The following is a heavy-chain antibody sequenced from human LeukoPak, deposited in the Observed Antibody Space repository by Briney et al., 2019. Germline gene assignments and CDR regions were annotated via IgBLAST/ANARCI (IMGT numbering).Heavy chain of an antibody. CDR1: GFTFSGYT. Sequence: PGGSLRLSCAASGFTFSGYTMNWVRQAPGKGLEWVSSITSSSSYIYYADSVKGRFTISRDNAKNSLCLQMNSLRAEDTAVYYCARHVVAVGFDYWGQGTLVTVSS. D-gene: IGHD3-22*01. J-gene: IGHJ4*02. CDR2: ITSSSSYI. CDR3: ARHVVAVGFDY. V-gene: IGHV3-21*01.